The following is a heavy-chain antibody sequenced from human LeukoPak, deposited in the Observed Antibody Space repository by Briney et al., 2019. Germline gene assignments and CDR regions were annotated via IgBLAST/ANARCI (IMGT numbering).Heavy chain of an antibody. CDR2: LSGGAGST. J-gene: IGHJ4*02. V-gene: IGHV3-23*01. D-gene: IGHD2-2*01. Sequence: PGGSLRLSCAASGFTFSNYGLSWVRQAPGRGLEWVSGLSGGAGSTNYADSVKGRFTISRDNSKNTLYLQMNSLRAEDTAVYYCAKDRGIVVVPAAYDYWGQGTLVTVSS. CDR3: AKDRGIVVVPAAYDY. CDR1: GFTFSNYG.